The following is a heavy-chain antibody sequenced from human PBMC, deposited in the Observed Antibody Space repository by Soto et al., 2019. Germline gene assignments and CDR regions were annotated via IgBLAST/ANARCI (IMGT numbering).Heavy chain of an antibody. J-gene: IGHJ6*02. V-gene: IGHV3-15*07. CDR1: GFTFSNAW. CDR2: IKSKTDGGTT. CDR3: TTLSSTDYYYYGMDV. D-gene: IGHD6-6*01. Sequence: GESLRLSCAASGFTFSNAWMNWVRQAPGKGLEWVGRIKSKTDGGTTDYAAPVKGRFTISRDDSKNTLYLQMNSLKTEDTAVYYCTTLSSTDYYYYGMDVWGQGTTVTVSS.